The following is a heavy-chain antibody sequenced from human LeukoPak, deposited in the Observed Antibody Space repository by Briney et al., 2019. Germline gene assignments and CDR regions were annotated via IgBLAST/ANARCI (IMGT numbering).Heavy chain of an antibody. CDR1: GFTFSDHY. CDR3: VRGAATPYPPFDN. Sequence: GGSLRLSCAASGFTFSDHYMDWVRQSPGEGREWVGRIRNKANGYTTEYAASVRGRFTISRDDSENSLYVEMNSLKTEDTAVYYCVRGAATPYPPFDNWGQGTLVTVSS. D-gene: IGHD3-10*01. J-gene: IGHJ4*02. V-gene: IGHV3-72*01. CDR2: IRNKANGYTT.